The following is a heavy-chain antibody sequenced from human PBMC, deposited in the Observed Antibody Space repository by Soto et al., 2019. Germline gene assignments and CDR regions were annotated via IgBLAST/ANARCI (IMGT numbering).Heavy chain of an antibody. CDR3: ARGGYRFASPFDH. D-gene: IGHD5-18*01. CDR2: ISGTSIYR. V-gene: IGHV3-11*05. Sequence: PGGSLRLSCAASGFTFSDYYMTWIRQVPGKGLEWVSYISGTSIYRDYADFVEGRFTISRDSAKNSLFLEMNSLRAADTAIYYCARGGYRFASPFDHWGQGILVTVS. J-gene: IGHJ4*02. CDR1: GFTFSDYY.